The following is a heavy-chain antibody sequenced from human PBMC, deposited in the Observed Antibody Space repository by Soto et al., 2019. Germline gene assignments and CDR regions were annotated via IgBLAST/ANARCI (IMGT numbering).Heavy chain of an antibody. CDR2: LNSDGLST. D-gene: IGHD2-21*02. V-gene: IGHV3-74*01. J-gene: IGHJ4*02. Sequence: EVQLVESGGGLVQHGGSLSLSCAASGFTFSSCWMHWVRQAPGKGMVWVSRLNSDGLSTSYADSVKGRCTISRDTHKNTLYLQVNSLRAEGTAVYYCASPRPYCGGHCPDSSGQGTLVPVSS. CDR1: GFTFSSCW. CDR3: ASPRPYCGGHCPDS.